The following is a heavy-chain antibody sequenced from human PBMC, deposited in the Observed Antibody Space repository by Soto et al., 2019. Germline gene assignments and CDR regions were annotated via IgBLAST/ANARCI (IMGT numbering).Heavy chain of an antibody. CDR2: IDPSDSYT. J-gene: IGHJ6*02. CDR3: ARHGYGYSFYYYYGMDV. Sequence: PGESLKISCKGSGYSFTSYWISWVRQMPGKGLEWMGRIDPSDSYTNYSPSFQGHVTISADKSISTAYLQWSSLKASDTAMYYCARHGYGYSFYYYYGMDVWGQGTTVTVSS. CDR1: GYSFTSYW. D-gene: IGHD5-18*01. V-gene: IGHV5-10-1*01.